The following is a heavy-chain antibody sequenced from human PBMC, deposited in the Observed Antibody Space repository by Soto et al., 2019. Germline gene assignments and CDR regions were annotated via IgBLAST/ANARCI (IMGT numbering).Heavy chain of an antibody. CDR2: IKQDGSEK. CDR1: GFTFSSYW. V-gene: IGHV3-7*01. Sequence: LRLSCAASGFTFSSYWMSWVRQAPGKGLEWVANIKQDGSEKYYVDSVKGRFTISRDNAKNSLYLQMNSLRAEDTAVYYCARDALIAAAGFYYYYGMDVWGQGTTVTVSS. D-gene: IGHD6-13*01. CDR3: ARDALIAAAGFYYYYGMDV. J-gene: IGHJ6*02.